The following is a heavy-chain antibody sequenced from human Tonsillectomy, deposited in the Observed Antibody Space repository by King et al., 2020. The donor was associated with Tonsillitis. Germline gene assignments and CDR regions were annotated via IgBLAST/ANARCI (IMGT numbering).Heavy chain of an antibody. D-gene: IGHD1-1*01. Sequence: DVQLVESGAEVKKPGESVKISCKGSGYRFSTYWIGWVRQMPGKGLEWVGIIHPADSDTRYSPSFQGRVTISADKSNSTAYLHWSSLKASDTAMYYCARQKLAHFDYWGQGTLVTVSS. CDR2: IHPADSDT. J-gene: IGHJ4*02. CDR1: GYRFSTYW. CDR3: ARQKLAHFDY. V-gene: IGHV5-51*01.